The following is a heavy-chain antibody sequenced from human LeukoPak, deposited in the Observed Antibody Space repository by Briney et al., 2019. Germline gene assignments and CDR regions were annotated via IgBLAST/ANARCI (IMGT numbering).Heavy chain of an antibody. V-gene: IGHV3-20*04. CDR3: ARGSGWPEAYYYGMDV. Sequence: GESLTLSCAASGFTFDNYGMSWVRQPQRQGMEWESGINWNYGSTGYADSVKGRLTISIDNAKNSLYLQMNNLRAEDTALYYCARGSGWPEAYYYGMDVWGQGTTVTVSS. D-gene: IGHD6-19*01. CDR2: INWNYGST. CDR1: GFTFDNYG. J-gene: IGHJ6*02.